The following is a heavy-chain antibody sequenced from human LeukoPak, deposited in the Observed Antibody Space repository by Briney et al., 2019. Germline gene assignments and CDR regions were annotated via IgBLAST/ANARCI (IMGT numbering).Heavy chain of an antibody. D-gene: IGHD3-22*01. CDR2: ISSSSSYI. CDR3: AREGGLDYYDSSGYYSI. V-gene: IGHV3-21*01. J-gene: IGHJ4*02. CDR1: GFTFSSYS. Sequence: GGSLRLSCAASGFTFSSYSMNWVRQAPGKGLEWVSSISSSSSYIYYADSVKGRFTISRDNAKNSLYLQMNSLRAEDTAVYYCAREGGLDYYDSSGYYSIWGQGTLVTVSS.